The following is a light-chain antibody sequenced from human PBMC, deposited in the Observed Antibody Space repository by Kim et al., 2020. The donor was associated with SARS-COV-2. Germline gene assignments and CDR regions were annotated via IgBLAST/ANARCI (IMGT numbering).Light chain of an antibody. V-gene: IGKV1-33*01. CDR1: QDITNS. CDR3: QQYDDLPLT. Sequence: SASVGDRVTITCQASQDITNSLNWYQQKPAKAPNLLIYDASSLETGVPSRFSGSGSGTHFTLTIHSLQPDDVATYYCQQYDDLPLTFGQGTKLEI. CDR2: DAS. J-gene: IGKJ2*01.